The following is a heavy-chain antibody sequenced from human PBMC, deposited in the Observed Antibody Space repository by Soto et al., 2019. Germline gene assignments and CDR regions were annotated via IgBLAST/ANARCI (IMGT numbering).Heavy chain of an antibody. CDR1: GGSFSGYY. V-gene: IGHV4-34*01. Sequence: SETLSLTCAVYGGSFSGYYWSWIRQPPGKGLEWIGEINHSGSTNYNPSLKSRVTISVDTSKKQFPLKLSSVTAADTAVYYCARAFQPPRPIQLWYPFDYWGQGTLVTVSS. CDR2: INHSGST. J-gene: IGHJ4*02. D-gene: IGHD5-18*01. CDR3: ARAFQPPRPIQLWYPFDY.